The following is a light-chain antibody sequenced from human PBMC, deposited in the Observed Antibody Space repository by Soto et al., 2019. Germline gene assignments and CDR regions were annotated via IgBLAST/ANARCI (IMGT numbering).Light chain of an antibody. J-gene: IGLJ2*01. CDR1: SSDVGGYNY. V-gene: IGLV2-14*01. CDR2: DVS. CDR3: SSYTSSSPVG. Sequence: QSALTQPASVSGSPGQSITISCTGTSSDVGGYNYVSWYQQHPGKAPKLMIYDVSNRPSGVSNRFSGSKSGNTASLTISGLQAEDEADYYCSSYTSSSPVGFGGVTKLTVL.